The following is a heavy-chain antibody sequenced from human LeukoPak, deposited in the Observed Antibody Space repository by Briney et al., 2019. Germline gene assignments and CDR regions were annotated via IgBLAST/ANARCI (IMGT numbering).Heavy chain of an antibody. D-gene: IGHD3-16*01. V-gene: IGHV4-61*08. CDR2: IYYTGTT. J-gene: IGHJ4*02. CDR1: GGSISSGGYY. Sequence: SQTLSLTCTVSGGSISSGGYYWTWIRQPPGEALEYIGCIYYTGTTNYNPSLNSRVTISVDTSKNQFALKLSSVTAADTAVYYCARVVGGVGLDYWGQGTLVTVSS. CDR3: ARVVGGVGLDY.